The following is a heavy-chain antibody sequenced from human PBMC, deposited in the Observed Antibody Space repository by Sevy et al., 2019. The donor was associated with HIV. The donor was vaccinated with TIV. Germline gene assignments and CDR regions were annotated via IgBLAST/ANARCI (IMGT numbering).Heavy chain of an antibody. CDR1: GFTFSAYA. CDR3: ARGGYYYDNAAYYAFDS. D-gene: IGHD3-22*01. V-gene: IGHV3-33*01. J-gene: IGHJ4*02. Sequence: GGSLRLSCTTSGFTFSAYAMHWVGQAPGKGLEWVAIIWSDGAYQYHGDSVKGRFTISRDNSKNTLYLQMNSLRVEDTAVYYCARGGYYYDNAAYYAFDSWGQGTLVTVSS. CDR2: IWSDGAYQ.